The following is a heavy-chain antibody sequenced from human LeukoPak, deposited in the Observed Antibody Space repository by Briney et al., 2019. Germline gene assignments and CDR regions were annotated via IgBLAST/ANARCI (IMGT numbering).Heavy chain of an antibody. J-gene: IGHJ4*02. D-gene: IGHD5-12*01. CDR1: GYIFTSYH. V-gene: IGHV1-46*01. CDR2: INSSGGIT. CDR3: ARGIVAGPDTYYFDY. Sequence: EGSVKVSCKASGYIFTSYHMHWVRQAPGQGLEWMGIINSSGGITKYAQKFQGRVTITRGTSTSTVYMDLSGLRSEDTAVYHCARGIVAGPDTYYFDYWGQGPLVTVSS.